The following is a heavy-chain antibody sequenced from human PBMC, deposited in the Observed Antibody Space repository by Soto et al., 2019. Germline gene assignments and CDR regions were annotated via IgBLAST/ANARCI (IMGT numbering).Heavy chain of an antibody. CDR1: GFTFSSYG. J-gene: IGHJ3*01. CDR2: ISYDGSNK. V-gene: IGHV3-30*18. CDR3: AKPIQRGAFDL. Sequence: QVQLVESGGGVVQPGRSLRLSCAASGFTFSSYGMHWVRQAPGKGLEWVAVISYDGSNKYYADSVKGRFTISRDNSKNTLYLQMNSLRAEDTAVYYCAKPIQRGAFDLWGQGTMVTVSS.